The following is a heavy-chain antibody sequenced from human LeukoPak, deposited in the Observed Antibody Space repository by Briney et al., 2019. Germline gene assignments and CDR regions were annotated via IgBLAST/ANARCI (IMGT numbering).Heavy chain of an antibody. CDR3: ARFGVDYDMDV. D-gene: IGHD3-16*01. V-gene: IGHV4-59*11. CDR2: IHYTGKP. Sequence: SDTLSLSCSVSGGSIIGHYWTWIRHPPRTGLEWIGQIHYTGKPDYNPSLKSRITISVDTSKNQVSLQVSSVTAADSAIYYCARFGVDYDMDVWGHGTTVTVFS. CDR1: GGSIIGHY. J-gene: IGHJ6*02.